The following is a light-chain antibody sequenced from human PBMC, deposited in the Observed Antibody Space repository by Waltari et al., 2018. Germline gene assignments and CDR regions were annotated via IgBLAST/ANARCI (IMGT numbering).Light chain of an antibody. J-gene: IGLJ3*02. V-gene: IGLV2-14*03. CDR3: ISYTSSSTFV. CDR1: RRDVRGFDY. Sequence: QSALTQPASVSGSPGQSITISCTGPRRDVRGFDYLSWYQQLTGKAPRLMIYDVTKRPSVVSNRCSGSKSGNTASLAISGLQAEDEGDYYCISYTSSSTFVFGGGTQLTVL. CDR2: DVT.